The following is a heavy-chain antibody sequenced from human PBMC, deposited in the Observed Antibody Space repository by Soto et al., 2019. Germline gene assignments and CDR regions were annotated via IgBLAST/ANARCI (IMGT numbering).Heavy chain of an antibody. CDR1: GFTFSNAW. Sequence: EVQLVESGGGLVKPGGSLRLSCAASGFTFSNAWMNWVRQAPGKGLEWVGRIKSKTDGGTTDYAAPVKGRFTISRDDSKHTLYLQMNSLKPEDTAVYYCTTTAAGMGAYYYYYYGMDVWGQGTTVTVSS. CDR3: TTTAAGMGAYYYYYYGMDV. CDR2: IKSKTDGGTT. J-gene: IGHJ6*02. V-gene: IGHV3-15*07. D-gene: IGHD6-13*01.